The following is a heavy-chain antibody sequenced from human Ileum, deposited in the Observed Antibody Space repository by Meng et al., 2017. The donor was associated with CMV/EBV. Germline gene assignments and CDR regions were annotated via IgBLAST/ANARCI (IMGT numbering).Heavy chain of an antibody. Sequence: GESLKISCAASGFTFSSYSMNWVRQAPGKGLEWVSSISSSSSYIYYADSVKGRFTISRDNAKNSLYLQMNSLRAEDTAVYYCARGAYSPPYYYYGMDVWGQGNTVNGAS. V-gene: IGHV3-21*01. CDR1: GFTFSSYS. CDR3: ARGAYSPPYYYYGMDV. D-gene: IGHD4-11*01. J-gene: IGHJ6*02. CDR2: ISSSSSYI.